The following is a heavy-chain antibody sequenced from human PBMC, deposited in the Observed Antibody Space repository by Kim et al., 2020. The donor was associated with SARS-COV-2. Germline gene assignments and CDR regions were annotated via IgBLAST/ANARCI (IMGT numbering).Heavy chain of an antibody. D-gene: IGHD1-1*01. V-gene: IGHV3-23*01. J-gene: IGHJ4*02. CDR1: GFTFSYYA. CDR2: ISGTGKDT. Sequence: GGSLRLSCAASGFTFSYYAMNWVRQIPGKGLEWVASISGTGKDTYYADFVKGRFTISRDNSRDTLYLQMNSLRAEDTAVYYCAKDVHSYNGKRQRIIYFDYWGPASLVTLS. CDR3: AKDVHSYNGKRQRIIYFDY.